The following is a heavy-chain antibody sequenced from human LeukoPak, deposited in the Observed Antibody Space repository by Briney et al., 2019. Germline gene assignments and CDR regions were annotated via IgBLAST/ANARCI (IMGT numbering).Heavy chain of an antibody. V-gene: IGHV3-23*01. D-gene: IGHD4-17*01. J-gene: IGHJ6*03. CDR3: AKGDYGYYYYMDV. CDR2: ISSKGGT. CDR1: GLTFRSYA. Sequence: GGSLRLSCAPSGLTFRSYAVKWVRQAPGKGLEWVSTISSKGGTYYSDSVKGRFTISRDNSKNTVYLQMNSLRADDTAIYYCAKGDYGYYYYMDVWGKGTTVTVSS.